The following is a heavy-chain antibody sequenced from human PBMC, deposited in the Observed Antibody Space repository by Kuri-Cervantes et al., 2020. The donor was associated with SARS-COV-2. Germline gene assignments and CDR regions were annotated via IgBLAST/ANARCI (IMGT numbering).Heavy chain of an antibody. V-gene: IGHV3-30-3*01. CDR3: ARESYCGGDCNWFDP. J-gene: IGHJ5*02. CDR2: ISYDGSNK. D-gene: IGHD2-21*01. CDR1: GFTFSSYA. Sequence: GGSLRLSCAASGFTFSSYAMHWVRQAPGKGLEWVAVISYDGSNKYYADSVKGRFTISRDNSKNTLYLQMNSLRAEDTAVYYCARESYCGGDCNWFDPWGQGTLVTVSS.